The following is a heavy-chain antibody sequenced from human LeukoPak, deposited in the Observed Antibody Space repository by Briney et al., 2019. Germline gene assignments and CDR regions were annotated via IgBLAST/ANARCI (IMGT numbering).Heavy chain of an antibody. CDR2: IKQDGSEK. V-gene: IGHV3-7*03. CDR1: GFTFSSYW. Sequence: PGGSLRVSCAASGFTFSSYWMSWVRQAPGKGLEWVANIKQDGSEKYYVDSVKGRFTISRDNAKNSLYLQMNSLRAEDTAVYYCARGPTRYSYGYARDYWGQGTLVTVSS. CDR3: ARGPTRYSYGYARDY. D-gene: IGHD5-18*01. J-gene: IGHJ4*02.